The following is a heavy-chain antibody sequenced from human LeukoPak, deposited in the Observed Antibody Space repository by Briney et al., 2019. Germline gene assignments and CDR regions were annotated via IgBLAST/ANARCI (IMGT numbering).Heavy chain of an antibody. CDR2: INPNSGGT. CDR3: ARDLNAWYQLLFY. D-gene: IGHD2-2*01. V-gene: IGHV1-2*06. Sequence: ASVTVSCTASGYTFTGYYMHWVRQAPGQGLEWMGRINPNSGGTNYAQKFQGRVTMTRDTSISTAYMELSRLRSDDTAVYYCARDLNAWYQLLFYWGQGTLVTVSS. CDR1: GYTFTGYY. J-gene: IGHJ4*02.